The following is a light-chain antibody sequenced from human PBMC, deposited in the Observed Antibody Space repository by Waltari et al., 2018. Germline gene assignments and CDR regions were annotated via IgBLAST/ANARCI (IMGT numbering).Light chain of an antibody. Sequence: EIVLTQSPVTLSLSPGERATLSCRASQSVSNYVAWYQQKPGKPPRPLISDASHRATGIPARFSGSGSGTDFTLTISSLEPEDFAVYHCQQRGNWPPLTFGGGTKVEIK. CDR2: DAS. CDR3: QQRGNWPPLT. J-gene: IGKJ4*01. CDR1: QSVSNY. V-gene: IGKV3-11*01.